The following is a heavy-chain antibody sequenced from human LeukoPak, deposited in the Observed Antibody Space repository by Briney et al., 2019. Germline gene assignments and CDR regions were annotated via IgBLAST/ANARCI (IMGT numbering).Heavy chain of an antibody. CDR1: GGSISNYY. V-gene: IGHV4-4*07. D-gene: IGHD5-12*01. CDR2: IYTSGST. J-gene: IGHJ6*03. Sequence: SETLSLTCTVSGGSISNYYWGWIRQPAGKGLEWIGRIYTSGSTNYNPSLKSRATISVDTSKNQFSLKLSSVTAADTAVYYCARESGYDYSYYYYMDVWGKGTTVTISS. CDR3: ARESGYDYSYYYYMDV.